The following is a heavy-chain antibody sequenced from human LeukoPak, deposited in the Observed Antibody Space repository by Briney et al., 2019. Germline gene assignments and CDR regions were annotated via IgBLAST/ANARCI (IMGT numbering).Heavy chain of an antibody. D-gene: IGHD3-10*01. CDR3: ARSRYGSGSQFDY. V-gene: IGHV3-11*03. CDR1: GFTFSDYY. Sequence: GGSLRLSCAASGFTFSDYYMSWIRQAPGKGLEWVSYISSSSSYTNYADSVKGRFTISRDNAKNSLYLQMNSLRAEDTAVYYCARSRYGSGSQFDYWGQGTLVTVPS. CDR2: ISSSSSYT. J-gene: IGHJ4*02.